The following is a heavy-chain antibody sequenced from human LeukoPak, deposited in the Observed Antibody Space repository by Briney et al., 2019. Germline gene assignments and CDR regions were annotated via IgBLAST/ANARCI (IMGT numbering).Heavy chain of an antibody. D-gene: IGHD3-22*01. J-gene: IGHJ6*03. Sequence: PSETLSLTCAVYGGSFSGYNWTWIRQPPGKGLEWIGEINHSGSTNYNPSLKSRVTISVDTSKNQFFLKLTSVTAADTAVYYCARGGITMIVGVNSHYSYMDVWGKGTTVTVSS. CDR3: ARGGITMIVGVNSHYSYMDV. V-gene: IGHV4-34*01. CDR2: INHSGST. CDR1: GGSFSGYN.